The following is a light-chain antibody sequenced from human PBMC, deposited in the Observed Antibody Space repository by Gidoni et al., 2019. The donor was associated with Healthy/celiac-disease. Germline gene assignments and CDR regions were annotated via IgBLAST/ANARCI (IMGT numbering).Light chain of an antibody. CDR2: DAS. CDR3: QQYNSYSRT. Sequence: DIQMTQSPSTLSASVGDRVTITCRASQSISSWLAWYQQKPGKAPKLRIYDASSLESGVPSRFSGSGSGTEFTLTISSLQPDDFATYYCQQYNSYSRTFGQXTKVEIK. CDR1: QSISSW. V-gene: IGKV1-5*01. J-gene: IGKJ1*01.